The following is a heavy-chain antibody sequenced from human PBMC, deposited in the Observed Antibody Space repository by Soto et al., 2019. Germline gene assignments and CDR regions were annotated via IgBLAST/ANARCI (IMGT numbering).Heavy chain of an antibody. V-gene: IGHV4-31*03. CDR2: IYYSGST. D-gene: IGHD3-22*01. J-gene: IGHJ5*02. CDR1: GGSISSGGYY. CDR3: ARDRGGDYYDSSGYYPFDP. Sequence: PSETLSLTCTVSGGSISSGGYYWSWIRQHPGKGLEWIGYIYYSGSTYYNPSLKSRVTISVDTSKNQFSLKLSSVTAADTAVYYCARDRGGDYYDSSGYYPFDPWGQGTLVTVSS.